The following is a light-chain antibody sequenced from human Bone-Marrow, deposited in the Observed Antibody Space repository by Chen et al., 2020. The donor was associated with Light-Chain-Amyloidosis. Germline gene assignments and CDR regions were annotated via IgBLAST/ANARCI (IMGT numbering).Light chain of an antibody. CDR1: ENIINY. CDR3: QQSYRTPSWT. Sequence: DIEMTQSPSSLAASVGDTVTITCRASENIINYLNWYQQRPGRAPKLLIYGASTLQSGVPSRFRGSGSGTDFTLTISSLQPEDFATYFCQQSYRTPSWTFGQGTKVE. CDR2: GAS. V-gene: IGKV1-39*01. J-gene: IGKJ1*01.